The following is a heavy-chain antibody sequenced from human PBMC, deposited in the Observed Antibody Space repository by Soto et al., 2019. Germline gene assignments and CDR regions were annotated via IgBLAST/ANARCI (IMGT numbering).Heavy chain of an antibody. V-gene: IGHV4-59*01. CDR1: DGSSSSYY. J-gene: IGHJ4*02. CDR2: IYYSGST. CDR3: ARRYGASFDY. Sequence: SLTMSLPCSVADGSSSSYYGSRIRQPPGKGLEWIGYIYYSGSTNYNPSLKSRVTISVDTSKNQFSLKLSSVTAADTAVYYCARRYGASFDYWGQGTLVTVSS. D-gene: IGHD4-17*01.